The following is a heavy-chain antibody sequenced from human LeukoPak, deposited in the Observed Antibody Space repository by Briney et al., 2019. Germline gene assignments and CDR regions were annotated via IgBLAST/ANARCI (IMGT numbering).Heavy chain of an antibody. CDR2: SNPNSGGT. D-gene: IGHD3-9*01. CDR1: GYTFTGYY. Sequence: ASVEVSCKACGYTFTGYYMHWVRQAPGQGLEWMGWSNPNSGGTNYAQKFQGRVTMTRDTSISTAYMELSRLRSDDTAVYYCARARPTTYYDILTGQNPYYFDYWGQGTLVTVSS. V-gene: IGHV1-2*02. CDR3: ARARPTTYYDILTGQNPYYFDY. J-gene: IGHJ4*02.